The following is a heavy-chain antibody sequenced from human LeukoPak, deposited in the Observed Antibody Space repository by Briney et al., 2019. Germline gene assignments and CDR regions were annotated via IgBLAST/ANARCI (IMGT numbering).Heavy chain of an antibody. Sequence: PGGSLRLSCAASGFTFSSYWMSWVRQAPGKGLEWVANIKHDGSEKYHVDSVKGRFTISRDNAKNSLYLRMNNLRAEDTAVYYCGRESGYWGQGTLVTVSS. V-gene: IGHV3-7*01. CDR3: GRESGY. CDR1: GFTFSSYW. J-gene: IGHJ4*02. CDR2: IKHDGSEK.